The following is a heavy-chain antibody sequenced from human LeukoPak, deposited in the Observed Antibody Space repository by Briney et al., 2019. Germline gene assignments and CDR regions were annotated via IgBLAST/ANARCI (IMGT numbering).Heavy chain of an antibody. V-gene: IGHV3-48*03. Sequence: PGGSPRLSCAASGFTFSSYEMNWVRQAPGKGLEWVSYISSSGSTIYYADSVKGRFTISRDNAKNSLYLQMNSLRAEDTAVYYCARGRLLGDYFDYWGQGTLVTVSS. CDR2: ISSSGSTI. J-gene: IGHJ4*02. D-gene: IGHD3-16*01. CDR3: ARGRLLGDYFDY. CDR1: GFTFSSYE.